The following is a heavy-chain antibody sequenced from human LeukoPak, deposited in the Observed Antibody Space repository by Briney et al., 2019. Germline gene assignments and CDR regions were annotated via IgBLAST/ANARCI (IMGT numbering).Heavy chain of an antibody. D-gene: IGHD5-24*01. J-gene: IGHJ4*02. V-gene: IGHV3-7*03. Sequence: GGSLRLSCAASGFMFSSNWMSWVRLAPGKGLEWVANMKEDGTETYYVDSVKGRFTISRDNAKNSLYLQMNSLRVEDTAVYYCAKEGRSLQTYWGQGTLVTVSS. CDR1: GFMFSSNW. CDR3: AKEGRSLQTY. CDR2: MKEDGTET.